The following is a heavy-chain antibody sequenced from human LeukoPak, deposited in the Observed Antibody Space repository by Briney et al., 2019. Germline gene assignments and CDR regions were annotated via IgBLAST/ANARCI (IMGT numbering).Heavy chain of an antibody. D-gene: IGHD6-6*01. Sequence: ASVKVSCKASGYTFTIYGISWVRQAPGQGLEWMGRISAYNGNTNYAQKLQGRVTMTTDTSTSTAYMELRSLRSDDTAVYYCARDRDGYSSSRYYYGMDVWGQGTTVTVSS. CDR1: GYTFTIYG. V-gene: IGHV1-18*01. CDR3: ARDRDGYSSSRYYYGMDV. J-gene: IGHJ6*02. CDR2: ISAYNGNT.